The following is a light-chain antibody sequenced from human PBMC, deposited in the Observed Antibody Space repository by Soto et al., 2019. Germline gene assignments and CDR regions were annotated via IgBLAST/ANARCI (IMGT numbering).Light chain of an antibody. Sequence: QSVLTQPASVSGSPGQSITISCTETSSDVGSYNVVSWYQQHSGKAPKLLIYEVSKRPSGVSDRFSGSKSGNTASLTISGLQAEDEADYHCCSYAGSSSAYVFGTGTKVTVL. CDR3: CSYAGSSSAYV. V-gene: IGLV2-23*02. J-gene: IGLJ1*01. CDR2: EVS. CDR1: SSDVGSYNV.